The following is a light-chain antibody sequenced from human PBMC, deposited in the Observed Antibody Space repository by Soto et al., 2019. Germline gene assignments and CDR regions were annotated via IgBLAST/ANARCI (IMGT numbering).Light chain of an antibody. CDR3: QLSQQRSSWPPIA. J-gene: IGKJ5*01. Sequence: EIVMTQSPATLSVSPGERATLSCRASQSVSSNLAWYQQRPGQAPRLLIYGASSRATGIPDRFSGSGSGTDFTLTISRLEPEDFAVYYCQLSQQRSSWPPIAFGQGTRLEIK. V-gene: IGKV3D-20*02. CDR1: QSVSSN. CDR2: GAS.